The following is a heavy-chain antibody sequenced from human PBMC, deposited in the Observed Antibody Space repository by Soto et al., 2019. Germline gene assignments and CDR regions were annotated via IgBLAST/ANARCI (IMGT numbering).Heavy chain of an antibody. V-gene: IGHV1-2*04. Sequence: ASVKVSCKASGYTFTGYYMHWVRQAPGQGLEWMAWINPNSGGTNYAQKFQGWVTMTRDTSISTAYMELSRLRSDDTAVYYCARDPTYCSSTSCYPSYYMDVWGKGTTVTVSS. CDR3: ARDPTYCSSTSCYPSYYMDV. CDR2: INPNSGGT. CDR1: GYTFTGYY. J-gene: IGHJ6*03. D-gene: IGHD2-2*01.